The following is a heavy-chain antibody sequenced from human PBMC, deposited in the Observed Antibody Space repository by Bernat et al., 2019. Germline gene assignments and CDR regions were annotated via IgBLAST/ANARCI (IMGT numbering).Heavy chain of an antibody. CDR2: IHSSGST. V-gene: IGHV4-61*02. CDR3: ARHYCSGDKCYYFAY. D-gene: IGHD2-15*01. Sequence: QVQLQESGPGLVKPSQTLSLTCTVSGGSISSGSYYWSWIRQPPEKGLEWIGFIHSSGSTSYNPSLKSRVTMSIDTSKNQFSLRLNSVAAADTAVYSCARHYCSGDKCYYFAYWGQGTLVTVSS. J-gene: IGHJ4*02. CDR1: GGSISSGSYY.